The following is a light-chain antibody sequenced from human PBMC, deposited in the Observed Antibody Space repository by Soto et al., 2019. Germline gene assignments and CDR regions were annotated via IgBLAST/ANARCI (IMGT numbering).Light chain of an antibody. J-gene: IGLJ2*01. CDR2: GNS. CDR3: QSYDSSRSGYVV. V-gene: IGLV1-40*01. Sequence: QAVVTQPPSVSGAPGQRVTISCTGSSSNIGAGYDVHWYQQLPGTAPKLLIYGNSNRPSGVPDRFSGSKSGTSASLAITGRQAEDEADYYCQSYDSSRSGYVVFGGGTKLTVL. CDR1: SSNIGAGYD.